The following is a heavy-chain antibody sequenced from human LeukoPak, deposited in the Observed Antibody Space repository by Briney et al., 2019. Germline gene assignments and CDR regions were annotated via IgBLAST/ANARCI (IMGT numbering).Heavy chain of an antibody. Sequence: ASVKVSCKASGYTFTGYYMHWVRQAPGQGLEWMGWINPNSGGTNYAQKLQGRVTMTTDTSPSTAYMELRSLRSDDTAVYYCARDLCRGGSCYSGNDVLDFGGQGKMVTVFS. CDR1: GYTFTGYY. CDR2: INPNSGGT. J-gene: IGHJ3*01. D-gene: IGHD2-15*01. V-gene: IGHV1-2*02. CDR3: ARDLCRGGSCYSGNDVLDF.